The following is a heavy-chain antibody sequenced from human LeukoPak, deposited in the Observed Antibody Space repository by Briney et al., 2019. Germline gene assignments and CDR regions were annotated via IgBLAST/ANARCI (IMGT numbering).Heavy chain of an antibody. V-gene: IGHV4-34*01. J-gene: IGHJ4*02. CDR1: GGSISSYY. D-gene: IGHD3-3*01. Sequence: SETLSLTCTVSGGSISSYYWTWIRQPPGKGLEWIGEINHSGSPNNNPSLKSRVSISFDTSKNQFSLKLTSVTAADTAVYYCGSRRTAMFGVIKGPIDYWGQGTLVTVSS. CDR2: INHSGSP. CDR3: GSRRTAMFGVIKGPIDY.